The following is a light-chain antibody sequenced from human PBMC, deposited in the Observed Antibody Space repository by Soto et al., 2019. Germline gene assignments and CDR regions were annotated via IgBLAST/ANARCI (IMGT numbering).Light chain of an antibody. J-gene: IGLJ2*01. CDR1: SSDVGAYNY. Sequence: QSVLTQPASVSGSPGQSITISCTGTSSDVGAYNYVSWYQQNPGKAPKLMIYEVSNRPSGVSHRFSGSKSGNTASLTISGLQAEDEADYYCSSYTSSATLVFGGGTKVTVL. CDR2: EVS. V-gene: IGLV2-14*01. CDR3: SSYTSSATLV.